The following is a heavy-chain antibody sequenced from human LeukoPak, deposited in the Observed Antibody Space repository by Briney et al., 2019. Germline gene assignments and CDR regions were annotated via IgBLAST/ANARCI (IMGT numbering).Heavy chain of an antibody. D-gene: IGHD5-18*01. CDR1: GGSINSGSYY. CDR3: AREGGYSYGDAPLHFDY. CDR2: FSTSGGT. J-gene: IGHJ4*02. V-gene: IGHV4-61*02. Sequence: SQTLSLTCTVSGGSINSGSYYWSWIRQPAGKGLEWIGRFSTSGGTNYNPSLKSRVTISVDTSKNQFSMKVNSVTAADTAVYYWAREGGYSYGDAPLHFDYWGQGTLVTVSS.